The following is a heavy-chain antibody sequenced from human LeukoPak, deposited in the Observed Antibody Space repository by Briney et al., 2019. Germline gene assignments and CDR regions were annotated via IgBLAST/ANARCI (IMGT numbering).Heavy chain of an antibody. J-gene: IGHJ4*02. V-gene: IGHV1-18*01. CDR2: ISTYNGNT. D-gene: IGHD1-7*01. Sequence: ASVKVSCKASGDTFTSYGITGVRQAPGQGLEWMGWISTYNGNTNYAQKLQGGVTMTTDTSTSTAYLELRSLKSDDTAVYYCARGRDWNYAFDYWGQGTLVTVSS. CDR1: GDTFTSYG. CDR3: ARGRDWNYAFDY.